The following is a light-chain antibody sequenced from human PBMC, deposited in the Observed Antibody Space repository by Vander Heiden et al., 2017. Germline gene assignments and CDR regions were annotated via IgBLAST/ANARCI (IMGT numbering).Light chain of an antibody. CDR3: QQYGSSPPWT. CDR2: GES. Sequence: ALTQAPCTLSLSPGERATLSCRASQSVSSSCLAWYQQKPGQAPRLLIYGESSRATGIPDRISGSRSGTDVTLTISRLEPEDFAVYYCQQYGSSPPWTFGQGTKVEIK. V-gene: IGKV3-20*01. CDR1: QSVSSSC. J-gene: IGKJ1*01.